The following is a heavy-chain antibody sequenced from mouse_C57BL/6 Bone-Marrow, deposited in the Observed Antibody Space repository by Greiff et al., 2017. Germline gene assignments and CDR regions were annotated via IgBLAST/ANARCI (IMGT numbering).Heavy chain of an antibody. V-gene: IGHV1-81*01. D-gene: IGHD2-4*01. CDR3: AREMTTGYYAMDY. Sequence: QVQLKESGAELARPGASVKLSCKASGYTFTSYGISWVKQRTGQGLEWIGEIYPRSGNTYYNEKFKGQATLTADKSSSTAYMELRSLTSEDSAVYFCAREMTTGYYAMDYWGQGTSVTVSS. CDR2: IYPRSGNT. CDR1: GYTFTSYG. J-gene: IGHJ4*01.